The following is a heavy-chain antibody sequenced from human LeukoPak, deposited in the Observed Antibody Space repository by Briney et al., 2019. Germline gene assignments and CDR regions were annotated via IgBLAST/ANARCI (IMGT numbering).Heavy chain of an antibody. V-gene: IGHV3-48*01. D-gene: IGHD6-19*01. CDR2: ISSSRSTI. J-gene: IGHJ4*02. Sequence: GGSLRLSCAASGFTFSSYNMNWVRQAPGKGVEWVSYISSSRSTIYYADSVKGRFIISRDNDKNSLYLQMNSLRAEDTAVYYCARAASSVWSYFYLGGQGTLGTVS. CDR3: ARAASSVWSYFYL. CDR1: GFTFSSYN.